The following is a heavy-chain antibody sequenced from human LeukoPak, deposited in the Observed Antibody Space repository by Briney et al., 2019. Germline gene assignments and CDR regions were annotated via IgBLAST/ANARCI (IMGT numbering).Heavy chain of an antibody. J-gene: IGHJ2*01. Sequence: SETLSLTCTVSGGSIISYYWSWIRQPAGKGLEWIGRIYTSGSTNYNPSLKSRVTMSVDTSKNQFSLKLSSVTAADTAVYYCARGPWDYDSSGYYNWYFDLWGRGTLVTVSS. D-gene: IGHD3-22*01. CDR2: IYTSGST. CDR3: ARGPWDYDSSGYYNWYFDL. V-gene: IGHV4-4*07. CDR1: GGSIISYY.